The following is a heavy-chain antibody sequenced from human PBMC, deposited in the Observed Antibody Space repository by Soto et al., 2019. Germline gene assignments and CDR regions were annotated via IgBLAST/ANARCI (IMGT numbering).Heavy chain of an antibody. CDR1: GGSISSYY. D-gene: IGHD3-22*01. V-gene: IGHV4-59*08. Sequence: PSETLSLTCTISGGSISSYYWSWIRQTPGKGLQYIGYIFHTGTTSYNPSLKSRVTLSVDTSQSQFSLKLNSVTAADTAVYYCTTEAYDNSGSLAFDIWGPGTLVTVS. CDR3: TTEAYDNSGSLAFDI. CDR2: IFHTGTT. J-gene: IGHJ3*02.